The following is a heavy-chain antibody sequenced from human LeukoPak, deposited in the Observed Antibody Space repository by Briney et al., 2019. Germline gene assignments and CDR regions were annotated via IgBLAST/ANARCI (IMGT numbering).Heavy chain of an antibody. J-gene: IGHJ3*02. CDR3: ARVGIVAGDSVDAFDI. CDR1: GYSFTSYW. CDR2: IFPGDSDT. Sequence: PGESLKISCKGSGYSFTSYWIGWVRQMPGKGLEWMGIIFPGDSDTRYSPSFQGQVTISADKSISTAYLQWNSLKASDTAMYYCARVGIVAGDSVDAFDIWGQGTMVIVSS. V-gene: IGHV5-51*01. D-gene: IGHD6-19*01.